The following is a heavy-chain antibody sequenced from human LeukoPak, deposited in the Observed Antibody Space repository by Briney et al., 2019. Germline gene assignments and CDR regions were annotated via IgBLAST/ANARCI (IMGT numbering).Heavy chain of an antibody. D-gene: IGHD4-11*01. CDR1: GFTFEDYG. Sequence: GGSLRLSCAAPGFTFEDYGMSWVRQAPGKGLEWVSGINWNGVSTAYADSVKGRFTISRDNAKNSLYLQMNSLRAEYTALYYCARGGDYSNYRCFDPWGQGTLVTVSS. V-gene: IGHV3-20*04. J-gene: IGHJ5*01. CDR3: ARGGDYSNYRCFDP. CDR2: INWNGVST.